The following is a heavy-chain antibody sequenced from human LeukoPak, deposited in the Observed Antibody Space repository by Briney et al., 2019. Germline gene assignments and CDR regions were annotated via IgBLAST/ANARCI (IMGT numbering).Heavy chain of an antibody. CDR3: ASGPVRYFDWGLRYYYYYMDV. Sequence: PSETLSLTCTVSGGSISSYYWSWIRQPPGKGLEWIGYIYYSGSTNYNPSLKSRVTISVDTSKDQFSLKLSSVTAADTAVYYCASGPVRYFDWGLRYYYYYMDVWGKGTTVTVSS. CDR2: IYYSGST. CDR1: GGSISSYY. D-gene: IGHD3-9*01. V-gene: IGHV4-59*01. J-gene: IGHJ6*03.